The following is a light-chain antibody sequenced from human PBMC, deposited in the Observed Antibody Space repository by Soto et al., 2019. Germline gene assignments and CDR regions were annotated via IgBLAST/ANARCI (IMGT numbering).Light chain of an antibody. CDR2: AAS. J-gene: IGKJ5*01. CDR3: QQYYSYPIT. Sequence: IQMTQSPSSLSASTGARVPITCRARQGISSYLAWYDQKPGKAPNLLIYAASTLQSGVPSRFSGSGSGTDGTITISCLQSEDGETYDGQQYYSYPITFGQGTRLEI. V-gene: IGKV1-8*01. CDR1: QGISSY.